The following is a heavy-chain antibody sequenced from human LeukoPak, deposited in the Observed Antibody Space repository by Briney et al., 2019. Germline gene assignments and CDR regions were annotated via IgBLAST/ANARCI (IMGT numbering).Heavy chain of an antibody. Sequence: GRSLRPSRAAYAFTFSSYAMSCARQAPGKGLEWVSAISGSGGSKYYADSVKGRFTISRDNSKNTLYLQMNSLRAEDTAAYYCAKGSYGDYGDYWGQGTLVTVSS. V-gene: IGHV3-23*01. CDR1: AFTFSSYA. CDR3: AKGSYGDYGDY. CDR2: ISGSGGSK. D-gene: IGHD4-17*01. J-gene: IGHJ4*02.